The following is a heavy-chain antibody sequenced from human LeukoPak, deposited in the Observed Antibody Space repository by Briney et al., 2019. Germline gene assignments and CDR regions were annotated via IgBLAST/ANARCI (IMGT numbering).Heavy chain of an antibody. CDR1: GFTFSNYW. CDR2: IKEDGSEK. D-gene: IGHD6-19*01. V-gene: IGHV3-7*03. J-gene: IGHJ4*02. Sequence: PGGSLRLSCEASGFTFSNYWMSWVRQPPGKGLEWVANIKEDGSEKDYVDSVKGRFTISRDNSKNTLYLQMNSLRAEDTAVYYCAKDDNYSGWYLYYFDYWGQGTLVTVSS. CDR3: AKDDNYSGWYLYYFDY.